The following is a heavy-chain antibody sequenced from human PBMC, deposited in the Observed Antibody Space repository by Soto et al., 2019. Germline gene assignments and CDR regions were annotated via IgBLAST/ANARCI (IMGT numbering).Heavy chain of an antibody. Sequence: PSETLSLTCTVSGGSISSYYWSWFRQPPGKGLEWIGYIYYSGSTNYNPSLKSRVTISVDTSKNQFSLKLSSVTAADTAVYYCAREASYYHFWSGYSRFDPWGQGTLVTVSS. CDR2: IYYSGST. J-gene: IGHJ5*02. CDR3: AREASYYHFWSGYSRFDP. CDR1: GGSISSYY. V-gene: IGHV4-59*01. D-gene: IGHD3-3*01.